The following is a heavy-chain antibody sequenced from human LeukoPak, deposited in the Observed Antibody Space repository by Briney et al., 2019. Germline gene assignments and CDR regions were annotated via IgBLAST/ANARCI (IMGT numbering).Heavy chain of an antibody. Sequence: SETLSLTCAVSGGSISSSYWWTWVRQPPGKGLEWIGEIYHSGSTNCNPSLKSRLTISVDKSKNQFSLKLSSVTAADTAVYYCARSYWTGYHHLDFWGQGTLVTVSS. V-gene: IGHV4-4*02. CDR1: GGSISSSYW. D-gene: IGHD3/OR15-3a*01. CDR2: IYHSGST. CDR3: ARSYWTGYHHLDF. J-gene: IGHJ4*02.